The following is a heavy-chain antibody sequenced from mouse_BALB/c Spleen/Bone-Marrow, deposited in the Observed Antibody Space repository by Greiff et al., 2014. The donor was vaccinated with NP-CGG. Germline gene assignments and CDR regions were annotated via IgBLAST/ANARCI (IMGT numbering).Heavy chain of an antibody. V-gene: IGHV1S81*02. CDR1: GYTFTSYY. Sequence: QVQLQQSGAELVKPGASVKLSCKASGYTFTSYYMYWAKQRPGQGLEWIGEINPSNGGTNFNEKFKSKATLTVDKSSSTAYMQLRSLTSEVSEVYYYTREGDSPFAYWGQGTLVTVSA. D-gene: IGHD2-13*01. CDR3: TREGDSPFAY. CDR2: INPSNGGT. J-gene: IGHJ3*01.